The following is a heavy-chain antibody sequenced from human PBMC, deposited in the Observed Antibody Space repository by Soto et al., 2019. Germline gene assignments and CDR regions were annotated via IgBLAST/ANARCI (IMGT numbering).Heavy chain of an antibody. CDR1: GFTFSSYE. CDR3: ARESEDLTSNFDY. CDR2: ISSTTNYI. J-gene: IGHJ4*02. Sequence: GGSLRLSCAASGFTFSSYEMNWVRQAPGKGLEWVSSISSTTNYIYYADSMKGRFTVSRDNAKNSVYLEMNSLSAEDTAVYYCARESEDLTSNFDYWGQGTLVTVSS. V-gene: IGHV3-21*01.